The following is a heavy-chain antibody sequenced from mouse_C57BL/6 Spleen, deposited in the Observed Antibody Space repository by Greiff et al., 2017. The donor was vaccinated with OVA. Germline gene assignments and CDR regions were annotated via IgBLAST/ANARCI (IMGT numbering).Heavy chain of an antibody. J-gene: IGHJ2*01. CDR3: ARSRAHYFDY. CDR2: IYPGDGDT. Sequence: VQLQESGPELVKPGASVKISCKASGYAFSSSWMNWVKQRPGKGLEWIGRIYPGDGDTNYNGKFKGKATLTADKSSSTAYMQLSSLTSEDSAVYFCARSRAHYFDYWGQGTTLTVSS. D-gene: IGHD3-3*01. CDR1: GYAFSSSW. V-gene: IGHV1-82*01.